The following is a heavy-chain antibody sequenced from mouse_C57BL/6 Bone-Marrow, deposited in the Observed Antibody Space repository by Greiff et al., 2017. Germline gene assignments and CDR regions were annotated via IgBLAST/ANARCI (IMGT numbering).Heavy chain of an antibody. CDR2: IDPNSGGT. D-gene: IGHD2-12*01. Sequence: QVQLQQPGAELVKPGASVKLSCKASGYTFTSYWMHWVKQRPGRGLEWIGRIDPNSGGTKYNEKFKSKATLTVDKPSSTAYMQLSSLTSEDSAVYYCASPIVTTSYYAMDYWGQGTSVTVSS. CDR1: GYTFTSYW. J-gene: IGHJ4*01. CDR3: ASPIVTTSYYAMDY. V-gene: IGHV1-72*01.